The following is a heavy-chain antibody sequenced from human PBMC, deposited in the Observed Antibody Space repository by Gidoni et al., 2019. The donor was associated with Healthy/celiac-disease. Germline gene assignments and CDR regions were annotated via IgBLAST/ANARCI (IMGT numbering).Heavy chain of an antibody. Sequence: EVQLLESGGGLVQPGGSLRLSCAASGFTFSSYAMSWVRQAPGQGLEGVSAISGRGGSTYYADSVKGRFTISRDNSKNTLYLQMNSLRAEDTAVYYCAKSARWQPEGGAFDIWGQGTMVTVSS. CDR2: ISGRGGST. J-gene: IGHJ3*02. V-gene: IGHV3-23*01. D-gene: IGHD2-15*01. CDR1: GFTFSSYA. CDR3: AKSARWQPEGGAFDI.